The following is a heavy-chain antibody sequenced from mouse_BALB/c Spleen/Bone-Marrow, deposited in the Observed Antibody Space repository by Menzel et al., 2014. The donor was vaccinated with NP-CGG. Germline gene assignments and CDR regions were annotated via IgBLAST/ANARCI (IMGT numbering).Heavy chain of an antibody. Sequence: EVQLQQSGPALVKPGTSVEMSCKASGYTFTDYYMMWVRQSHGKSLEWIGHINPNTDGTFYNQKFKCKATLIVDKSSSTAYMQLNSLTSEDSAVYYCARSRYFDNWGQGTTLTVSS. CDR2: INPNTDGT. J-gene: IGHJ2*01. CDR1: GYTFTDYY. V-gene: IGHV1-19*01. CDR3: ARSRYFDN. D-gene: IGHD3-3*01.